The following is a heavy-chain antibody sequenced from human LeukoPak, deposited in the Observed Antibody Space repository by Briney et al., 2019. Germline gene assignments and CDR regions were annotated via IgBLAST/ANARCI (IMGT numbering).Heavy chain of an antibody. J-gene: IGHJ3*02. Sequence: GRSLRLSCAASGFTFDDYAMHWVRHAPGKGLEWVLGISWNSGSIGYADSVKGRFTISRDNAKNSLYLQMNSLRAEDMALYYCAKPVSGGFDDAFDIWGQGTMVTVSS. CDR1: GFTFDDYA. D-gene: IGHD3-9*01. CDR2: ISWNSGSI. CDR3: AKPVSGGFDDAFDI. V-gene: IGHV3-9*03.